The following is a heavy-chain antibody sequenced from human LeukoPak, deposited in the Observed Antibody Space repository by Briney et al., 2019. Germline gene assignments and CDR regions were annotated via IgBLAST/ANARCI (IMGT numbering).Heavy chain of an antibody. J-gene: IGHJ3*02. D-gene: IGHD3-10*01. CDR2: IIPIFGTA. V-gene: IGHV1-69*06. Sequence: SVKVSCKASGGTFSSYAISWVRQAPGQGLEWMGGIIPIFGTANYAQKFQGRVTITAVKSTSTAYMELSSLRSEDTAVYYCARSHYYGSGSHDAFDIWGQGTMVTVSS. CDR1: GGTFSSYA. CDR3: ARSHYYGSGSHDAFDI.